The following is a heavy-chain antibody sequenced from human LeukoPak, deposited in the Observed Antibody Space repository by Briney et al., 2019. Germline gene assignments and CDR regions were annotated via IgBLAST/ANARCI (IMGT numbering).Heavy chain of an antibody. CDR1: GGSISSFY. CDR3: ARGSRGSGSYYN. Sequence: SETLSLTCSVSGGSISSFYWSWIRQPPGKGLEWIGYVSYIGSTSYNPSLKSRVTISVDTSKNQFSLKLSSVTAADTAVYYCARGSRGSGSYYNWGQGTLVTVSS. V-gene: IGHV4-59*01. CDR2: VSYIGST. J-gene: IGHJ4*02. D-gene: IGHD3-10*01.